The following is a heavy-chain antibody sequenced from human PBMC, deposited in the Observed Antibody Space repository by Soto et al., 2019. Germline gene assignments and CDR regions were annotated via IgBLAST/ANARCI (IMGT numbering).Heavy chain of an antibody. J-gene: IGHJ4*02. V-gene: IGHV3-64D*06. CDR1: GFTFTNYA. CDR2: ISSTGGST. CDR3: VARYCSSTTCYQVDY. Sequence: PGGSLRLSCSAYGFTFTNYAIHWIRQAPGKGLEYVSAISSTGGSTYYADSVKGRFTISRDNSKNTVYLQMSSLRSEDSAVYYCVARYCSSTTCYQVDYWGQGTLVTVSS. D-gene: IGHD2-2*01.